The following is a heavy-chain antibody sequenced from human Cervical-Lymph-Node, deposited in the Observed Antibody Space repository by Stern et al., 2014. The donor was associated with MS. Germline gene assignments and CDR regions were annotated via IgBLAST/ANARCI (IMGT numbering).Heavy chain of an antibody. CDR3: ARGVRSFDWEFEGLRYFDL. V-gene: IGHV4-34*01. CDR2: INNSGRG. D-gene: IGHD3-9*01. J-gene: IGHJ2*01. CDR1: GGSFTNYY. Sequence: QVQLQQWGAGLLKPSETLSLTCAVYGGSFTNYYWTWIRQPPGKGLEWIGEINNSGRGIDNPFLKTRVTISVDTSKNQFSLKLRSVTAADTAVYYCARGVRSFDWEFEGLRYFDLWGRGTLVSVSS.